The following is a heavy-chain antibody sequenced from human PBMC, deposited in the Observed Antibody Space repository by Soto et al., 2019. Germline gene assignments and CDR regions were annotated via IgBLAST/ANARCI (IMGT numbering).Heavy chain of an antibody. CDR3: ARDSLHYYDSSGYYLPDY. V-gene: IGHV3-21*01. D-gene: IGHD3-22*01. Sequence: GGSLRLSCAASGFTFSSYSMNWVRQAPGKGLEWVSSISSSSSYIYYADSVKGRFTISRDNAKNSLYLQMNSLRAEDTAVYYCARDSLHYYDSSGYYLPDYWGQGTLVTVS. CDR1: GFTFSSYS. J-gene: IGHJ4*02. CDR2: ISSSSSYI.